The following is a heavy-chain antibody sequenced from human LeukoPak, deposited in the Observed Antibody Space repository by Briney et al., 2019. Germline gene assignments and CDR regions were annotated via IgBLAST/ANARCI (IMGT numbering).Heavy chain of an antibody. CDR3: AKEGGTGTRFDY. CDR1: GFTFSSSA. CDR2: ISGSGTGT. Sequence: PGGSLRLSCAASGFTFSSSAMSWVRQAPGKGLYWVSAISGSGTGTYYADSVKGRFTISRDNSKNTLYLQMNSLRAEDTAVYYCAKEGGTGTRFDYWGQGTLLTVSS. V-gene: IGHV3-23*01. J-gene: IGHJ4*02. D-gene: IGHD1-7*01.